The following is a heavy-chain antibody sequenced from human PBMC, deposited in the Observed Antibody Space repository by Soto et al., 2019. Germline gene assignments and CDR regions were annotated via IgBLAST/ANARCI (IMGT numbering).Heavy chain of an antibody. CDR1: GFPFSSYG. V-gene: IGHV3-21*01. CDR2: ISGSDGTT. J-gene: IGHJ5*02. Sequence: PGGSLRLSCAASGFPFSSYGMNWVRQAPGKGLEWVSAISGSDGTTHYADSVKGRFNISRDNAKNSVYLHLNSLTAADTAVYYCTRDRQLVQDWFDPWGQGTLVTVSS. CDR3: TRDRQLVQDWFDP. D-gene: IGHD6-13*01.